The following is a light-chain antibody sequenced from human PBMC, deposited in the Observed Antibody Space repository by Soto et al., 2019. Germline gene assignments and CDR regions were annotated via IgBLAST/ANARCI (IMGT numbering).Light chain of an antibody. Sequence: DIQLTQSPSFLSASVGDRVTITCRASQGIKSHLAWYQQKPGKAPKLLIYAASTLQSGVPSRFSGGGSGTEFTLTISSLQTEDFANYYCQRHDNYPLSFGGGTNVEIK. CDR3: QRHDNYPLS. CDR2: AAS. J-gene: IGKJ4*01. CDR1: QGIKSH. V-gene: IGKV1-9*01.